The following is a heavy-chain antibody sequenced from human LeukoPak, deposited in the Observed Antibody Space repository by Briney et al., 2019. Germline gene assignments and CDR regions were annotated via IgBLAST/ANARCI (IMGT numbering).Heavy chain of an antibody. J-gene: IGHJ6*03. D-gene: IGHD2-15*01. CDR1: GFTFSSYW. Sequence: GGSLRLSCAVSGFTFSSYWMGWVRQAPGKGLAWVANINQDGSSKYYADSVKGRFTISRDNAKNSLFLQMNSLRAEDTAVCYCARVLRYCSGGNCYSGGLGYMDVWGKGTTVTISS. CDR2: INQDGSSK. V-gene: IGHV3-7*03. CDR3: ARVLRYCSGGNCYSGGLGYMDV.